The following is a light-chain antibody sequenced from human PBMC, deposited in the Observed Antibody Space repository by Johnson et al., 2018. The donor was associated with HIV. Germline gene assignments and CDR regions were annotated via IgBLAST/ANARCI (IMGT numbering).Light chain of an antibody. V-gene: IGLV1-51*01. J-gene: IGLJ1*01. CDR1: SSNIGNNY. Sequence: QPALTQPPSVSAAPGQKVTISCSGSSSNIGNNYVSWYQQLPGRAPKLLIYDNNKRPSGIPDRFSGSKSGTSATLGITGLQTGDEADYYCGTWDSSLRVGFFGTGTKVTVL. CDR3: GTWDSSLRVGF. CDR2: DNN.